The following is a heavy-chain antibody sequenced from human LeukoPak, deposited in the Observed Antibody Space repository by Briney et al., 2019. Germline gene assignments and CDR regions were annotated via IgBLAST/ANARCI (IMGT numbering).Heavy chain of an antibody. J-gene: IGHJ4*02. V-gene: IGHV4-59*01. CDR2: IYNSGSI. CDR1: GGSTSSDY. Sequence: SETLSLTCTVSGGSTSSDYWSWIRQPPGKGLEWIGNIYNSGSINYNPSLKSRVTISVDTSKNQFSLKLSSVTAADTAVYYCARSKNGWSHFDYWGQGTLVTVSS. D-gene: IGHD6-19*01. CDR3: ARSKNGWSHFDY.